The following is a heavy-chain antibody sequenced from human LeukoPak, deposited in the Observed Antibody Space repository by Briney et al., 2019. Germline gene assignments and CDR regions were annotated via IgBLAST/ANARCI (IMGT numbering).Heavy chain of an antibody. CDR2: INSDGSST. J-gene: IGHJ5*02. CDR3: VAVAVTSYH. V-gene: IGHV3-74*01. CDR1: GFTFSSYW. D-gene: IGHD2-21*01. Sequence: PGGSLRLSCAASGFTFSSYWMHWVRQAPGKGLVWVSRINSDGSSTSYAESVKGRFTISRDNTKNTLYLQMNSLRAEDTAVYYCVAVAVTSYHWGQGTLVTVSS.